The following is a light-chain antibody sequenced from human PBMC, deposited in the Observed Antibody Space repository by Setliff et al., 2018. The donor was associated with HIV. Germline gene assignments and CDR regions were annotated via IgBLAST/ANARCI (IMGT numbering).Light chain of an antibody. V-gene: IGLV2-23*02. Sequence: QSALAQPASVSGSPGQSITISCTGTGSDVGTSKYVSWYQQHPGKAPKLIIYDVTTRPSGVSNRFSGSKSGNTASLTISGLQAEDEADYYCCSFAGSSTFDVFGTGTKVTVL. CDR2: DVT. CDR1: GSDVGTSKY. CDR3: CSFAGSSTFDV. J-gene: IGLJ1*01.